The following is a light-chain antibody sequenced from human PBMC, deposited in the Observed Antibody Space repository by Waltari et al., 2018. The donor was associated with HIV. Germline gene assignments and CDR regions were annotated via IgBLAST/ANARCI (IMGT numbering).Light chain of an antibody. V-gene: IGLV2-14*03. J-gene: IGLJ1*01. CDR1: SSDVGGYNY. CDR2: DVS. CDR3: SSYTSSSPYA. Sequence: QSALTQPASVSGSPGQSITISCTGTSSDVGGYNYVPWYQQHPGKAPKLMIDDVSNRPSGVSNRFSGSKSGNTASLTISGLQAEDEADYYCSSYTSSSPYAFGTGTKVTVL.